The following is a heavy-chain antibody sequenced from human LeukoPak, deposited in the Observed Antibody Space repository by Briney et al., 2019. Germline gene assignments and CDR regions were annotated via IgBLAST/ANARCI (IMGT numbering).Heavy chain of an antibody. Sequence: SETLSLTRAVYGGSFSGYYRSWIRQPPGEGLEWIGEINHSGSTNYNPSLKSRVTISVDTSKNQFSLKLSSVSAADTAVYYCARGGDIVVVPAATGPKGTFDYWGQGTLVTVSS. CDR1: GGSFSGYY. J-gene: IGHJ4*02. CDR3: ARGGDIVVVPAATGPKGTFDY. D-gene: IGHD2-2*01. CDR2: INHSGST. V-gene: IGHV4-34*01.